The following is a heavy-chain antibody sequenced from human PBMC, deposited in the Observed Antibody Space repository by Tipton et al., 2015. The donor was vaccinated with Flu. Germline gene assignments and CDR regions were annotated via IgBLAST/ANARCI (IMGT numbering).Heavy chain of an antibody. Sequence: TLSLTCTVSGGYISSYYWSWIRQPPEKGLEWIGYIYYRGSTNYNPSLKSRVTISVDTSKNQFSLTLNSVTSADTAVYFCARGPVGPITDWRQGTLVAVSS. V-gene: IGHV4-59*12. CDR3: ARGPVGPITD. CDR2: IYYRGST. CDR1: GGYISSYY. J-gene: IGHJ4*02.